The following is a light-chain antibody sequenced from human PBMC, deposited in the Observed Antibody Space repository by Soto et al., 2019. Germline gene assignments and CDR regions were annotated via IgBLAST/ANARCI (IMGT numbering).Light chain of an antibody. Sequence: DIPINQSSACLSASLGDTVTITCQASQDISHYLAWYQPKPGTAPKLLSEAASTLQSGVQSRGSGGGAWTDCTRTIRSLKPEDVGTDYGQQSYTSPVTVGGGTKVEIK. CDR1: QDISHY. J-gene: IGKJ4*01. CDR3: QQSYTSPVT. CDR2: AAS. V-gene: IGKV1-39*01.